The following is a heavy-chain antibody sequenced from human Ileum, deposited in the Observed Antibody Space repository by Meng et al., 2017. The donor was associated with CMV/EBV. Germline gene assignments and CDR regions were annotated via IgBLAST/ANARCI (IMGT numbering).Heavy chain of an antibody. CDR1: GASISSSDYY. Sequence: QVPLQESGPGLVKPSQTLSLTCPVSGASISSSDYYWSWIRQPPGKGLEWIGYIHYSGSTYYNPSLKSRVTISEDTSKNQFSLKLNSVTAADTAVYYCARASYYDSSYFDNWGQGTLVTVSS. J-gene: IGHJ4*02. V-gene: IGHV4-30-4*08. D-gene: IGHD3-22*01. CDR2: IHYSGST. CDR3: ARASYYDSSYFDN.